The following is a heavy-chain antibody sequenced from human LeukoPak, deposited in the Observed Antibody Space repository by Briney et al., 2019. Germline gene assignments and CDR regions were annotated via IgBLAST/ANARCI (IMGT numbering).Heavy chain of an antibody. CDR2: INAGNGNT. CDR1: GYTFTSYA. J-gene: IGHJ5*02. CDR3: ARNRLRYFDWLTGANWFDP. D-gene: IGHD3-9*01. Sequence: ASVKVSCKASGYTFTSYAMHWVRQAPGQTLEWMGWINAGNGNTKYSQEFQGRVTITRDTSASTAYMELSSLRSDDTAVYYCARNRLRYFDWLTGANWFDPWGQGTLVTVSS. V-gene: IGHV1-3*01.